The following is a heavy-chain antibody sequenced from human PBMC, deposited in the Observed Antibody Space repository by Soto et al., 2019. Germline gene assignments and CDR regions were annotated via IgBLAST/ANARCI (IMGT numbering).Heavy chain of an antibody. CDR2: IYYSGST. D-gene: IGHD2-15*01. CDR3: ARGYCSGGSCGIYTYENWFDP. J-gene: IGHJ5*02. Sequence: SKTLSLTCTVSGGSVSSGSYYWSWIRQPPGKGLEWIGYIYYSGSTNYNPSLKSRVTISVDTSKNQFSLKLSSVTAADTAVYYCARGYCSGGSCGIYTYENWFDPWGQESLVTVS. V-gene: IGHV4-61*01. CDR1: GGSVSSGSYY.